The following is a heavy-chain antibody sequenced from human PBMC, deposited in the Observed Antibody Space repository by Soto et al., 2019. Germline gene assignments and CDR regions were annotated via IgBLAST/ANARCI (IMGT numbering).Heavy chain of an antibody. Sequence: PSQTLLLTCPISGDSVSSKTAAWNWIRQSPSRGLEWLGRTYYRSKWYNDYAVSVKSRITINPDTSKNQFSLQLNSVTPEDTAVYYCARGYYDISGYDFSPVYYYGMDVWGQGTTVTVSS. CDR1: GDSVSSKTAA. D-gene: IGHD3-22*01. V-gene: IGHV6-1*01. J-gene: IGHJ6*02. CDR2: TYYRSKWYN. CDR3: ARGYYDISGYDFSPVYYYGMDV.